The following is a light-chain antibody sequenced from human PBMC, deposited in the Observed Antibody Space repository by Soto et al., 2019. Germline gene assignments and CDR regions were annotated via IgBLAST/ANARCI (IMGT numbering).Light chain of an antibody. Sequence: EIVLTQSPATLSLSPGERATLSCRASQSVSSYLAWYQQKPGQAPRLLIYDASNRATGIPARFSGSGSATDFTLTISSLEPEDFAVYYCQKRSNWPPTFGQGTTVEIK. CDR1: QSVSSY. V-gene: IGKV3-11*01. CDR2: DAS. J-gene: IGKJ1*01. CDR3: QKRSNWPPT.